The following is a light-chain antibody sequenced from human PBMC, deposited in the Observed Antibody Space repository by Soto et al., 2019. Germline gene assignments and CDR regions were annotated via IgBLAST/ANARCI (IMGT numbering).Light chain of an antibody. CDR1: QSVSNNY. J-gene: IGKJ4*01. CDR2: GAS. Sequence: ENVLTQSPGTLSLSPGDRASLSCSASQSVSNNYLAWHQQRPGQAPRLLIFGASNRATGVPDRFTGSASGTDFTLTISRLQPEDFALYFCQQYASSPVTFGGGTKVEI. CDR3: QQYASSPVT. V-gene: IGKV3-20*01.